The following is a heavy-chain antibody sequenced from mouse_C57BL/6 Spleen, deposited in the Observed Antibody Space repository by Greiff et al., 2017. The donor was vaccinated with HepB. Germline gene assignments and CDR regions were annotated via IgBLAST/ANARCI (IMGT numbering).Heavy chain of an antibody. CDR1: GYTFTSYW. CDR2: IHPNSGST. CDR3: ARRKLTGTDDY. Sequence: QVQLQQPGAELVKPGASVKLSCKASGYTFTSYWMHWVKQRPGQGLEWIGMIHPNSGSTNYNEKFKSKATLTVDKSSSTAYMQLSSLTSEDSAVYYCARRKLTGTDDYWGQGTTLTVSS. V-gene: IGHV1-64*01. J-gene: IGHJ2*01. D-gene: IGHD4-1*01.